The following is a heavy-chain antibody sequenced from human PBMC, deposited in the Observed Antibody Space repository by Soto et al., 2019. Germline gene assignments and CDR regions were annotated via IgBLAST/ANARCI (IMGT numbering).Heavy chain of an antibody. CDR3: AREYSGGPTPGY. Sequence: QVQLVQSGAEVKKPGASVKVSCKASGYTFTSYAMHWVRQAPGQSLEWMGWINAGNVNTKYSPKFKGRVTSTRATAVSTAYMELSSLRSDDTAVYYFAREYSGGPTPGYWGEGTLVTVSS. CDR1: GYTFTSYA. J-gene: IGHJ4*02. CDR2: INAGNVNT. D-gene: IGHD6-19*01. V-gene: IGHV1-3*01.